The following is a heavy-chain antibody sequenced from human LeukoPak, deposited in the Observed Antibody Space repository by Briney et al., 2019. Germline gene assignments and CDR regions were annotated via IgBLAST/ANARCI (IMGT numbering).Heavy chain of an antibody. CDR2: INPSGGST. V-gene: IGHV1-46*01. J-gene: IGHJ4*02. CDR3: ARDRELAVAGTWGLFDY. Sequence: ASVKVSCKASGYTFTSYYMHWVRQAPGQGLEWMGIINPSGGSTSYAQKFQGRVTMTRDMSTSTVYMELSSLRSEDTAVYYCARDRELAVAGTWGLFDYWGQGTLVTVSS. D-gene: IGHD6-19*01. CDR1: GYTFTSYY.